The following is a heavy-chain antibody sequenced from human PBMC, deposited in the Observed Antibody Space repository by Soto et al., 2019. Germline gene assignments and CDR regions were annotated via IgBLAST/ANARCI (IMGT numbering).Heavy chain of an antibody. CDR3: TRRSEYDSGGYYYAYDY. CDR2: IRSKANNFAT. V-gene: IGHV3-73*01. CDR1: GFTFSDSA. J-gene: IGHJ4*02. Sequence: GGSLRLSCAASGFTFSDSAMHWFRQASGKGLEWLGRIRSKANNFATAYAASVKGRFTISRDDAKNTVYLQMNSLNSEDTAVYYCTRRSEYDSGGYYYAYDYWGQGTRVTVSS. D-gene: IGHD3-22*01.